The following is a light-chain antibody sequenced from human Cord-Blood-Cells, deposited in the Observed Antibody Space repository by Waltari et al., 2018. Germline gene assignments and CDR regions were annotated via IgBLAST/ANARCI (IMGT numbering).Light chain of an antibody. J-gene: IGKJ3*01. CDR1: QSVCSY. Sequence: EIVLTQSPATLSLSPGERATLPCRASQSVCSYLPWYQQKPGQAPRLLIYDASNRASGSPARFSGSGSVTDFTLTISSLEPEDIAVYYCQQRSNWPVTFGPGTKVD. CDR2: DAS. V-gene: IGKV3-11*01. CDR3: QQRSNWPVT.